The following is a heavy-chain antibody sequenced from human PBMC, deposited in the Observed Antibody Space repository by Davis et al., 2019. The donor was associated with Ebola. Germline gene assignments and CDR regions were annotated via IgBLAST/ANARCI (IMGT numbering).Heavy chain of an antibody. CDR2: FGTSGDT. Sequence: GGSLRLSCAASGFIFRSYVMSWVRQAPGKGLEWVSTFGTSGDTYYADSVMGRFTVSRDNSEKTLFLQMEGLRAEDTALYYCATGFYFDNWGPGTLVTVSS. J-gene: IGHJ4*02. CDR1: GFIFRSYV. V-gene: IGHV3-23*01. CDR3: ATGFYFDN.